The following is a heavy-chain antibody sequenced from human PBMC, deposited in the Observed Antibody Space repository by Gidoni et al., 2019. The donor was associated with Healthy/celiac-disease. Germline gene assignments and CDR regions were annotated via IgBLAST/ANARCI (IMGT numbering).Heavy chain of an antibody. V-gene: IGHV1-3*01. CDR2: IHAGNGNT. J-gene: IGHJ6*02. CDR1: GYTFTSYA. CDR3: ASAYYYDSSGYYRYGMDV. D-gene: IGHD3-22*01. Sequence: QVQLVQSGAEVQKPGASVKVSCKASGYTFTSYAMHWVRQAPGQRLEWMGWIHAGNGNTKYSQKFQGRVTITRDTSASTAYMELSSLRSEDTAVYYCASAYYYDSSGYYRYGMDVWGQGTTVTVSS.